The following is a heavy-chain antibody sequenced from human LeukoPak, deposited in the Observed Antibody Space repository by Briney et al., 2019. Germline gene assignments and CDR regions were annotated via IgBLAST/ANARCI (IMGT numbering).Heavy chain of an antibody. Sequence: GGSLRLSCTASGFTFSNHAMTWVRQAPGKGMEWVSSMSSGETYIYYADSVRGRFTISRDNAKNSLYLVMNSLRAEDTATYYCARDRPTGASRVFVVQWGQGTLVTVSS. V-gene: IGHV3-21*01. CDR1: GFTFSNHA. CDR2: MSSGETYI. CDR3: ARDRPTGASRVFVVQ. D-gene: IGHD2-15*01. J-gene: IGHJ4*02.